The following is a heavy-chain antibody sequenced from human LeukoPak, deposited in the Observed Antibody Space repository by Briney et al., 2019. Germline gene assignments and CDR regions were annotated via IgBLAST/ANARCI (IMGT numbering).Heavy chain of an antibody. Sequence: PSETLSLTCTVSGGSISSYYWSWIRQPPGKGLEWIGYIYYSGSTNYNPSLKSRVTMSLDTSKNQFSLNLSSVTAADTAVYYCARVGGTIFGVVNRGAFDYWGQGTLVTVSS. CDR1: GGSISSYY. J-gene: IGHJ4*02. CDR3: ARVGGTIFGVVNRGAFDY. D-gene: IGHD3-3*01. V-gene: IGHV4-59*01. CDR2: IYYSGST.